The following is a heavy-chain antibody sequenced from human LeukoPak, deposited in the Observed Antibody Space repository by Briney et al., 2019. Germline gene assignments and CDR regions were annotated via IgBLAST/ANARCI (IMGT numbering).Heavy chain of an antibody. D-gene: IGHD3-16*02. J-gene: IGHJ4*02. V-gene: IGHV4-61*02. CDR1: GGSISSGSYY. CDR3: ARERAGGHDYVWGSYLSYYFDY. CDR2: IYTSGST. Sequence: PSQTLSLTCTVSGGSISSGSYYWSWIRQPAGKGLEWIGRIYTSGSTNYNPSLKSRVTISVDTSKNQFSLKLSSVTAADTAVYYCARERAGGHDYVWGSYLSYYFDYWGQGTLVTVSS.